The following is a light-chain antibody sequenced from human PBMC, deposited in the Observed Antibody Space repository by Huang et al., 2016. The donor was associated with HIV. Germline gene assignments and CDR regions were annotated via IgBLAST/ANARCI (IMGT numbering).Light chain of an antibody. CDR1: QSVSSD. Sequence: EIVLTQSPATLSVSPGERATLSCRASQSVSSDLGWYQQKPGQAPRLLIYGTSTRATNIPARCSGSGSATEFTLSISSLQSEDFAVYYCQQYNNWPYTFGQGTKLEIK. V-gene: IGKV3D-15*01. CDR2: GTS. J-gene: IGKJ2*01. CDR3: QQYNNWPYT.